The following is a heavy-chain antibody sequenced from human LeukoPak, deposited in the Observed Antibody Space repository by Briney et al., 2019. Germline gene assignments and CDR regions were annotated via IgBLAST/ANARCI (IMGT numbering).Heavy chain of an antibody. Sequence: GGSLRLSCAASGFTFSSYAMSWVRQAPGKGLEWVSAISGSGGSTYCADSVKGRFTISRDNSKNTLYLQMNSLRAEDTSVYYCAKAAAARVRNFDYWGQGTLVTVSS. D-gene: IGHD6-6*01. CDR1: GFTFSSYA. J-gene: IGHJ4*02. CDR3: AKAAAARVRNFDY. CDR2: ISGSGGST. V-gene: IGHV3-23*01.